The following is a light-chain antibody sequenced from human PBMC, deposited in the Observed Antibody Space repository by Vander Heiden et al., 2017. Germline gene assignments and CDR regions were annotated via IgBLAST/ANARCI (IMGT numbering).Light chain of an antibody. CDR2: AAS. CDR3: QQSYSTP. J-gene: IGKJ4*01. V-gene: IGKV1-39*01. CDR1: QSISSY. Sequence: DIQMTQPPPSLSASVGDRVTITCRASQSISSYLNWYQQKPAKAPKLLIYAASSLQSGVPSRFSGSGSGTDFTLTISRLQPEDFATYYCQQSYSTPFGGGTKVEIK.